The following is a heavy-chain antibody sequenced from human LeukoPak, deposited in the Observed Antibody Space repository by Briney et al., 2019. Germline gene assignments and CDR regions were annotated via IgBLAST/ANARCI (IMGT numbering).Heavy chain of an antibody. CDR2: INPNSGGT. CDR1: GYTFTGYY. J-gene: IGHJ3*02. Sequence: GSVKVSCKASGYTFTGYYMHWVRQAPGQGLEWMGWINPNSGGTNYAQKSQGRVTMTSEKAISTDYMELSRLSSDSTVVYYCARDRRGVVTANPWAFDIWGKGTMVTVSS. D-gene: IGHD2-21*02. CDR3: ARDRRGVVTANPWAFDI. V-gene: IGHV1-2*02.